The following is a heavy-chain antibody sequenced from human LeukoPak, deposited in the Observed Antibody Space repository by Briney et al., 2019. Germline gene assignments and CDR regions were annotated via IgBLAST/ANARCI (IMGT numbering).Heavy chain of an antibody. V-gene: IGHV3-30-3*01. Sequence: PGGSLRLSCAASGFTFSSYAMHWVRQAPGKGLEWVAVISYDGSNKYYADSVKGRFTISRDNSKNTLYLQMNSLRAEDTAVYYCATRIAAGGQGTLVTVSS. J-gene: IGHJ4*02. D-gene: IGHD6-13*01. CDR2: ISYDGSNK. CDR1: GFTFSSYA. CDR3: ATRIAA.